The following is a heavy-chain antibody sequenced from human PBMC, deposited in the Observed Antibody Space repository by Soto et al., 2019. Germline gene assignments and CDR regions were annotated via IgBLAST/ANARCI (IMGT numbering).Heavy chain of an antibody. V-gene: IGHV3-7*01. D-gene: IGHD3-10*01. CDR3: ARDQSRGQVFYYYMDV. CDR1: GLAFSTYW. CDR2: INQDGSES. Sequence: EVQLVESGGGLVQPGGSLRLSCVVSGLAFSTYWMSWVRQAPGKGLEWVANINQDGSESYYVDSVKGRFTISRDNAKNSLYLQMTSLRADDTAVYYCARDQSRGQVFYYYMDVWGKGTTVTVSS. J-gene: IGHJ6*03.